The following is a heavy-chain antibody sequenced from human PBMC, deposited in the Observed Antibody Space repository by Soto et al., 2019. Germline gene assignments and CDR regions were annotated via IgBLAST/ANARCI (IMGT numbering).Heavy chain of an antibody. J-gene: IGHJ4*02. CDR1: GYTFTGYY. Sequence: ASVKVSCKASGYTFTGYYIHWVRQAPGQGLEWMGWINPNSGGTYYAQKFQGRVTMTRDTSISTAYMELSRLRSDDTAVYYCARANTVTTDFDYWGQGTLVTVSS. CDR2: INPNSGGT. CDR3: ARANTVTTDFDY. V-gene: IGHV1-2*02. D-gene: IGHD4-17*01.